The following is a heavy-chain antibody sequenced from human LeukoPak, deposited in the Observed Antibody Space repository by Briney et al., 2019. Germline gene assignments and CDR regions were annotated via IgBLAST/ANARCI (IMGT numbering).Heavy chain of an antibody. Sequence: PGESLKISCKGSGYRFTSYWIGWVRQIPGKGLEWMAIIYPADSDIRYSPSFQGQVTISADKSISTAYLQWSSLKASDTAMYCCARSLTAAAGDYWGQGTLVTVSS. V-gene: IGHV5-51*01. CDR1: GYRFTSYW. CDR2: IYPADSDI. J-gene: IGHJ4*02. CDR3: ARSLTAAAGDY. D-gene: IGHD6-25*01.